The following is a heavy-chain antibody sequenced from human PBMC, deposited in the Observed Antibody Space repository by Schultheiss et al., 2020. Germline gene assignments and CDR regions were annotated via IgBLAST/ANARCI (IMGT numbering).Heavy chain of an antibody. V-gene: IGHV3-21*01. CDR2: ISSSSSYI. CDR3: ARGVIVGATISY. CDR1: GFTFGTYW. J-gene: IGHJ4*02. Sequence: GGSLRLSCAASGFTFGTYWMNWVRQAPGKGLEWVSSISSSSSYIYYADSVKGRFTISRDNAKNSLYLQMNSLRAEDTAVYYCARGVIVGATISYWGQGTLVTVSS. D-gene: IGHD1-26*01.